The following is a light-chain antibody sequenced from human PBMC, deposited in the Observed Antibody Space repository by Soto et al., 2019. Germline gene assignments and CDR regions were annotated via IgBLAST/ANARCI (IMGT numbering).Light chain of an antibody. CDR2: EVS. V-gene: IGLV2-14*01. Sequence: HSVLTQPASVSGSPGQSITISCTGTSSDVGGYNYVSWYQQHPGKAPKLMIYEVSNRPLGVSNRFSGSKSGNTASLTISGLQAEDEADYYCTSSTSSSTLDVFGTGTKVTVL. CDR1: SSDVGGYNY. CDR3: TSSTSSSTLDV. J-gene: IGLJ1*01.